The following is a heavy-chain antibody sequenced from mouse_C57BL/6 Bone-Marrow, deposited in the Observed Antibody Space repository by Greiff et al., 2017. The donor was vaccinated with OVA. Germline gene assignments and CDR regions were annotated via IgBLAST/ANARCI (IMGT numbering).Heavy chain of an antibody. CDR1: GFTFTDYY. D-gene: IGHD2-12*01. Sequence: EVNVVESGGGLVQPGGSLSLSCAASGFTFTDYYMSWVRQPPGKALEWLGFIRNKANGYTTEYSASVKGRFTISRDNSQSILYLQMNALRAEDSATYYCARLRPDYFDYWGQGTTLTVSS. CDR3: ARLRPDYFDY. V-gene: IGHV7-3*01. J-gene: IGHJ2*01. CDR2: IRNKANGYTT.